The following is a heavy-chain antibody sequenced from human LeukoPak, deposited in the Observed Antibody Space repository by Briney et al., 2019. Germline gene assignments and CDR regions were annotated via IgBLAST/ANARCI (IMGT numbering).Heavy chain of an antibody. CDR2: INAGNGNT. D-gene: IGHD3-10*01. CDR1: GYTFTSYA. V-gene: IGHV1-3*01. J-gene: IGHJ3*02. CDR3: ARPSVGLIRGAFDI. Sequence: ASVKVSCKASGYTFTSYAMHWVRQAPGQRLEWMGWINAGNGNTKYSQKFQGRVTITRDTSASTAYMELSSLRSEDTAVYYCARPSVGLIRGAFDIWGQGTMVTVSS.